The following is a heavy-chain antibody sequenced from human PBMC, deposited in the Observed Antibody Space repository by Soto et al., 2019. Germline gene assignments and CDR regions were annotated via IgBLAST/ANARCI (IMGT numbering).Heavy chain of an antibody. J-gene: IGHJ4*02. CDR2: ISGSGGST. Sequence: EVQLLESGGGLVQPGGSLRLSCAASGFTFSSYAMSWVRQAPGKGLEWVSPISGSGGSTYYADSVKGRFTISRDNSKNTLYLQMNSLTAEDTAVYYCAKGGTMIVVVKHYFDYWGQGTLVTVSS. CDR1: GFTFSSYA. CDR3: AKGGTMIVVVKHYFDY. D-gene: IGHD3-22*01. V-gene: IGHV3-23*01.